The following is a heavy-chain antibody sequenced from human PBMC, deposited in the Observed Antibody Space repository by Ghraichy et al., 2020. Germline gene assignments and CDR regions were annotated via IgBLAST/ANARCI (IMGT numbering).Heavy chain of an antibody. Sequence: GGSLRLSCAASGFTFSSYAMSWVRQAPGKGLEWVSAISGSGGSTYYADSVKGRFTISRDNSKNTLYLQMNSLRAEDTAVYYCAKGTGAWSGYNYYMDVWGKGTTVTVSS. CDR3: AKGTGAWSGYNYYMDV. CDR2: ISGSGGST. V-gene: IGHV3-23*01. CDR1: GFTFSSYA. D-gene: IGHD3-3*01. J-gene: IGHJ6*03.